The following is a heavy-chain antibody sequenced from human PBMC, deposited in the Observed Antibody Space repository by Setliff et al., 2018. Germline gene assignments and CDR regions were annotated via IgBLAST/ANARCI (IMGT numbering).Heavy chain of an antibody. D-gene: IGHD4-4*01. V-gene: IGHV3-30*07. CDR1: GFTFSNYA. J-gene: IGHJ4*01. CDR2: ISYDGSDK. CDR3: ATSTITTYYFDY. Sequence: PGGSLRLSCAASGFTFSNYAMHWVRQAPGKGLEWVALISYDGSDKYYTDSVKGRFTISRDNSRNTLYLQMKSLRAEDTAIYYCATSTITTYYFDYWGHGTLVTVSS.